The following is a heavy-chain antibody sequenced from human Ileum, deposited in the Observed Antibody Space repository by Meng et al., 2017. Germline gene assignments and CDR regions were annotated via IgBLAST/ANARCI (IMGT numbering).Heavy chain of an antibody. V-gene: IGHV3-23*01. Sequence: GGSLRLSGAASGFTFSSYAMSWVRQAPGKGLEWVSGINSGGGGTYYADSVKGRFTFSRDNSKNTLYLQMNSLRVEDTAVFYCANGYSPDYWGQGTLVTVSS. J-gene: IGHJ4*02. D-gene: IGHD5-12*01. CDR2: INSGGGGT. CDR1: GFTFSSYA. CDR3: ANGYSPDY.